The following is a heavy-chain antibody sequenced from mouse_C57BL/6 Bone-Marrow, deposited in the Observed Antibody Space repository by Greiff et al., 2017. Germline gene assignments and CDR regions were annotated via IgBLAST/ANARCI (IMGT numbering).Heavy chain of an antibody. Sequence: QVQLQQPGAELVKPGASVKLSCKASGYTFTSYWMHWVKQRPGQGLEWIGMIHPNSGSTNYNEKFKSEATLSVDKSSRTAYMELSNLTSEDSAVYYCASSYDYDDYTMDYWGQGASGIVSS. CDR3: ASSYDYDDYTMDY. CDR1: GYTFTSYW. CDR2: IHPNSGST. V-gene: IGHV1-64*01. J-gene: IGHJ4*01. D-gene: IGHD2-4*01.